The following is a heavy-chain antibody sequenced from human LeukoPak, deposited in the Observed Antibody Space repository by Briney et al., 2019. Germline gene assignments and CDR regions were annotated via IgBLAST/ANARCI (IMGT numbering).Heavy chain of an antibody. J-gene: IGHJ5*02. CDR3: ARDQRGYYDSSGYYYPWFDP. V-gene: IGHV1-18*01. CDR2: ISAYNGNT. CDR1: GYIFTSYG. Sequence: ASVNVSCKASGYIFTSYGISWVRQAAAQGREWMGWISAYNGNTNYAQKLQGRVTMTTDTSTSTAYMEPRSLRSDDTAVYYCARDQRGYYDSSGYYYPWFDPWGQGTLVTVSS. D-gene: IGHD3-22*01.